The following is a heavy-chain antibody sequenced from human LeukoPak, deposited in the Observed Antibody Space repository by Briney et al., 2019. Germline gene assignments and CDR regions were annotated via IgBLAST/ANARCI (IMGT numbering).Heavy chain of an antibody. CDR2: IDPSGGST. CDR3: AREKVGGCFDC. CDR1: GYTFTTYY. Sequence: ASVKVSCKASGYTFTTYYMHWVRQAPGQGLEWMGLIDPSGGSTSAAEKFQGRVTMTRDTSTSTVYMELSSLGSEDTAVYHCAREKVGGCFDCWGQGTLVTVSS. D-gene: IGHD4-23*01. V-gene: IGHV1-46*01. J-gene: IGHJ4*02.